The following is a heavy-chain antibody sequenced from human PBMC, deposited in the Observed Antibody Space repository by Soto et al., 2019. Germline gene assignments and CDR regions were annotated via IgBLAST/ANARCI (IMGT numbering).Heavy chain of an antibody. CDR1: GFTFSSYA. Sequence: GGSLRLSCAASGFTFSSYAMHWVRQAPGKGLEWVAVISYDGSNKYYADSVKGRFTISRDNSKNTLYLQMNSLRAEDTAVYYCARDILYYDILTGPSGYYYGMDVWGQGTTVTVSS. D-gene: IGHD3-9*01. J-gene: IGHJ6*02. V-gene: IGHV3-30-3*01. CDR3: ARDILYYDILTGPSGYYYGMDV. CDR2: ISYDGSNK.